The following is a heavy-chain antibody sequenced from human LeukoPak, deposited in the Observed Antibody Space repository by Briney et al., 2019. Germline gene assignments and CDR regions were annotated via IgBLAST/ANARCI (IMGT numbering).Heavy chain of an antibody. D-gene: IGHD1-26*01. CDR1: GGSISSYY. V-gene: IGHV4-59*01. J-gene: IGHJ4*02. CDR2: IYYSGST. Sequence: SETLSLTCTVSGGSISSYYWSWIRQPPGKGLEWIGYIYYSGSTNYNPSLKSRVTISVDTSKNQFSLKLSSVTAADTAVYYCARWGGATSYWGQGTLVTVPS. CDR3: ARWGGATSY.